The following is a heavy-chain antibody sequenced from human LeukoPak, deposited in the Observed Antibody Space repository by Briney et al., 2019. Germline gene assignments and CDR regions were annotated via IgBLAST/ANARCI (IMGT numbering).Heavy chain of an antibody. Sequence: PEGSLRLSCAASGFTFSSYAMSWVRQAPGKGLEWVSAFSGRGGSTYYADSVKGRFTISRDNSKNTLYLQMNSLKTEDTAVYYCTTDARYCSSTSCYAGFDYWGQGTLVTVSS. CDR2: FSGRGGST. D-gene: IGHD2-2*01. V-gene: IGHV3-23*01. CDR3: TTDARYCSSTSCYAGFDY. CDR1: GFTFSSYA. J-gene: IGHJ4*02.